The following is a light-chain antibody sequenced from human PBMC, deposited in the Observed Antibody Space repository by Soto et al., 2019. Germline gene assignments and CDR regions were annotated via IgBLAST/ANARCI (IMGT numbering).Light chain of an antibody. CDR3: QQYNSWPPWT. CDR1: QSISSN. J-gene: IGKJ1*01. V-gene: IGKV3D-15*01. Sequence: EIVMTQSPATLSVSPGERATLSCRASQSISSNLAWYQQKPGQAPRLLIYGESTRATGIPARFSGSGSGTEFTLPISSLQSEDFAVYYCQQYNSWPPWTFGQGTKGEIK. CDR2: GES.